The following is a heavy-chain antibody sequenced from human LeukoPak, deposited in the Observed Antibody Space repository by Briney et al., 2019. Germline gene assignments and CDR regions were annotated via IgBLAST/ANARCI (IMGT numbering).Heavy chain of an antibody. CDR2: ISGSGGGT. Sequence: PGGSLRLSCAVSGITLSNYGMSWVRQAPGKGLEWVAGISGSGGGTNYADSVKGRFTISRDNVQNTLYLQMNSLRAEDTALYYCATEGFYYWGPGTQVTVSS. V-gene: IGHV3-23*01. CDR3: ATEGFYY. J-gene: IGHJ4*02. CDR1: GITLSNYG.